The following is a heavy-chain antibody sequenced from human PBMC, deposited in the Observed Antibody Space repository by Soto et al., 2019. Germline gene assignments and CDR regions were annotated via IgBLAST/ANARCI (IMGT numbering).Heavy chain of an antibody. CDR1: GYTFPSYG. V-gene: IGHV1-18*01. Sequence: DSPKVSCKASGYTFPSYGISWVRQARGQGLEWMGWISAYNGNTNYAQKLQGRVTMTTETSTSTAYMELRSLRSDDRAVDWCAGGGVYDDSRGCYGYFDCWG. CDR2: ISAYNGNT. CDR3: AGGGVYDDSRGCYGYFDC. D-gene: IGHD3-22*01. J-gene: IGHJ4*01.